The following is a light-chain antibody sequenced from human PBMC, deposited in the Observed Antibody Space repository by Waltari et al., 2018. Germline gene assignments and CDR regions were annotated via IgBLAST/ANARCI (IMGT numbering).Light chain of an antibody. V-gene: IGKV1-5*03. J-gene: IGKJ2*01. CDR3: QQYNTYSS. CDR1: QSISNY. CDR2: KAS. Sequence: IQMTQSPSTLSASVGHRVTITCRASQSISNYLAWYQQKPGKAPNLLIYKASILKSGVSSRFSGSGSGTQFTLTISSLQPGDFATYFCQQYNTYSSFGQGTKLEIK.